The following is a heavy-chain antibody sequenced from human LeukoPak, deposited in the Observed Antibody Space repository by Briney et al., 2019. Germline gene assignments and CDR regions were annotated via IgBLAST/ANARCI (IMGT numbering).Heavy chain of an antibody. CDR1: GFTFDDYA. Sequence: GGSLRLSCAASGFTFDDYAMHWVRQAPGKGLEWVCLISGDGGSTYYAESVKGRFTISRDNSKNSLYLQMNSLRTEDTALYYCAKASPALLWFGELNYGMDVWGQGTTVTVSS. CDR2: ISGDGGST. D-gene: IGHD3-10*01. CDR3: AKASPALLWFGELNYGMDV. J-gene: IGHJ6*02. V-gene: IGHV3-43*02.